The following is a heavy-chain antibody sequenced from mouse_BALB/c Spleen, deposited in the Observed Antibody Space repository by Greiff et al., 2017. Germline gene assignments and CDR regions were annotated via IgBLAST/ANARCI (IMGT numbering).Heavy chain of an antibody. CDR2: INPSNGRT. V-gene: IGHV1S81*02. CDR3: ARLGPDAMDY. CDR1: GYTFTSYW. Sequence: QVQLQQPGAELVKPGASVKLSCKASGYTFTSYWMHWVKQRPGQGLEWIGEINPSNGRTNYNEKFKSKATLTVDKSSSTAYMQLSSLTSEDSAVYYCARLGPDAMDYWGQGTSVTVSS. J-gene: IGHJ4*01.